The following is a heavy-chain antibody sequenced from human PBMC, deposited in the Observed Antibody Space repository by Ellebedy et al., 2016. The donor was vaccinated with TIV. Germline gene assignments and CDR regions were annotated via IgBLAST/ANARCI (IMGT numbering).Heavy chain of an antibody. CDR3: AKGDANWGSDYYYGMDV. D-gene: IGHD7-27*01. V-gene: IGHV3-23*01. CDR1: GFTVSSYA. J-gene: IGHJ6*02. CDR2: ISGSGGST. Sequence: GESLKISCAASGFTVSSYAMSWVRQAPGKGLEWVSAISGSGGSTYYADSVKGRFTISRDNSKNTLYLQMNSLRAEDTAVYYCAKGDANWGSDYYYGMDVWGQGTTVTVSS.